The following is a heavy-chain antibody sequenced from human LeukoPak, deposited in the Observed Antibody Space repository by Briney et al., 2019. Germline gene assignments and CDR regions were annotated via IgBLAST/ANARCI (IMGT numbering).Heavy chain of an antibody. V-gene: IGHV1-2*02. CDR3: ARGRLRAVAGRTSDY. Sequence: ASVKVSCKASGYTYTGYYMHWVRQAPGQGPEWMGWINPNSGGTNYAQKFQGRVTMTRDTSISTAYMELSRLRSDDTAVYYCARGRLRAVAGRTSDYWGQGTLVTVSS. CDR2: INPNSGGT. CDR1: GYTYTGYY. J-gene: IGHJ4*02. D-gene: IGHD6-19*01.